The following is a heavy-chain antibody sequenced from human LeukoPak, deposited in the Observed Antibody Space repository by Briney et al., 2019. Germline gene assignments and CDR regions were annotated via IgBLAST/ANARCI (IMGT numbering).Heavy chain of an antibody. Sequence: PSGTLSLTCAVSGGSISSSNWWSWVRQPPGKGLEWIGEIYHSGSTNYNPSLKSRVTISVDKSKNQFSLKLSSVTAADTAVYYCARGDALPTVAGVRGYDPFDYWGQGTLVTVSS. J-gene: IGHJ4*02. V-gene: IGHV4-4*02. CDR2: IYHSGST. D-gene: IGHD5-12*01. CDR3: ARGDALPTVAGVRGYDPFDY. CDR1: GGSISSSNW.